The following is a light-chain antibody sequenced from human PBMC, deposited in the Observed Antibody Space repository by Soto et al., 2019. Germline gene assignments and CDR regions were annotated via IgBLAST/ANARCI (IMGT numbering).Light chain of an antibody. V-gene: IGLV2-14*01. CDR3: RSYTSSSTPYV. CDR2: DVS. Sequence: QSALTQPASVSGSPGQSITISCTGTSSDVGGYNYVSWYQQHPGKAPKLMIYDVSNRPSGVSNRFSGSKSGNTASLTISGLQAEDEADYYCRSYTSSSTPYVFGIGTKLTVL. CDR1: SSDVGGYNY. J-gene: IGLJ1*01.